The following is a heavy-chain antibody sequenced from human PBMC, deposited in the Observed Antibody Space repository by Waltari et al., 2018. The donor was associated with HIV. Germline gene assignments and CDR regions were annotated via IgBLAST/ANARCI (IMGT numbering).Heavy chain of an antibody. J-gene: IGHJ1*01. CDR1: GFTFDDYA. CDR3: AKDRDGSGSYPFLEH. CDR2: IRWDGCST. D-gene: IGHD3-10*01. V-gene: IGHV3-43D*04. Sequence: EVQLVESGGVVVQPGGSLRLSCAASGFTFDDYAMHWVRQAPGKGLEWVSLIRWDGCSTYDAESVKGRFTISRDNSKNSRYLQMNSLRAEDTALYYCAKDRDGSGSYPFLEHWGQGTLVTVSS.